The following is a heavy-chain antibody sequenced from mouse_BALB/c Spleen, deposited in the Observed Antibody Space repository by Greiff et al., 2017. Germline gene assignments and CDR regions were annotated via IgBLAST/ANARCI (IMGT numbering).Heavy chain of an antibody. V-gene: IGHV3-2*02. CDR3: AYDGYSAWFAY. CDR2: ISYSGST. J-gene: IGHJ3*01. Sequence: EVKLMESGPGLVKPSQSLSLTCTVTGYSITSDYAWNWIRQFPGNKLEWMGYISYSGSTSYNPSLKSRISITRDTSKNQFFLQLNSVTTEDTATYYCAYDGYSAWFAYWGQGTLVTVSA. D-gene: IGHD2-3*01. CDR1: GYSITSDYA.